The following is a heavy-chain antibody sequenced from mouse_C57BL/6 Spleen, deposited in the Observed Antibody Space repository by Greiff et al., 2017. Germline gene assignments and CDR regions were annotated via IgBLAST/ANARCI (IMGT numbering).Heavy chain of an antibody. Sequence: QVHVKQSGAELVKPGASVKISCKASGYAFSSYWMNWVKQRPGKGLEWIGQIYPGDGDTNYNGKFKGKATLTADKSSSTAYMQLSSLTSEDSAVYFCAREEYYGSSSAWFAYWGQGTLVTVSA. D-gene: IGHD1-1*01. CDR2: IYPGDGDT. CDR1: GYAFSSYW. J-gene: IGHJ3*01. CDR3: AREEYYGSSSAWFAY. V-gene: IGHV1-80*01.